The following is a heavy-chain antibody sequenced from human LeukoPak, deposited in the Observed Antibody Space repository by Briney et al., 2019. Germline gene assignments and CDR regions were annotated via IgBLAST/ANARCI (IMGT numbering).Heavy chain of an antibody. CDR1: GGSFSGYY. Sequence: SETLSLTCAVYGGSFSGYYWSWIRHPPGKGLEWIGEINHSGSANYNPSLKSRVTISVDTSTNQFSPKLSSVTAADTAVYYCARPQDGIVVVPAAAQYSFDIWGQGTMVTVFS. CDR3: ARPQDGIVVVPAAAQYSFDI. CDR2: INHSGSA. V-gene: IGHV4-34*01. J-gene: IGHJ3*02. D-gene: IGHD2-2*01.